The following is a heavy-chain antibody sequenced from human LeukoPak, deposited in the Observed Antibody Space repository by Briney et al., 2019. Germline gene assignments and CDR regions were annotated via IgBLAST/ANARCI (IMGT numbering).Heavy chain of an antibody. CDR1: GFTFSSYW. Sequence: GGSLRLSCAASGFTFSSYWMSWVRQAPGKGLEWVANIKQDGSEKYYVDSVKGRFTISRDNSKNTLYLQMNSLRAEDTAVYYCAKGGVVITYYFDYWGQGTLVTVSS. D-gene: IGHD3-3*01. J-gene: IGHJ4*02. CDR2: IKQDGSEK. V-gene: IGHV3-7*03. CDR3: AKGGVVITYYFDY.